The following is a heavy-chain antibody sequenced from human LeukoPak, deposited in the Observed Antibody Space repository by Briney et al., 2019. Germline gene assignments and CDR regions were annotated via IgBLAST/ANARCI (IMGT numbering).Heavy chain of an antibody. CDR2: MNPNSGNT. V-gene: IGHV1-8*03. CDR1: GYTFTSYD. Sequence: ASVKVSCKASGYTFTSYDINWVRQATGQGLEWMGWMNPNSGNTGYAQKFQGRVTITRNTFISTAYMELSSLRSEDTAVYYCARGKPETYYDFWSGYSIWYFDLWGRGTVVTVSS. CDR3: ARGKPETYYDFWSGYSIWYFDL. D-gene: IGHD3-3*01. J-gene: IGHJ2*01.